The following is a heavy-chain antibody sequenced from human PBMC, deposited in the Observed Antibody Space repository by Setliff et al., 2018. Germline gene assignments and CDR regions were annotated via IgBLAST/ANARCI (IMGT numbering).Heavy chain of an antibody. V-gene: IGHV3-33*08. CDR2: IWGDGVNK. J-gene: IGHJ6*03. CDR3: RLTLPYDYDSSGSLWFMDV. Sequence: GGSLRLSCAASGFTFSTYRMHWVRQAPGKGLEWVAVIWGDGVNKFHADSVKGRFTISRDNSKNTLYLQMNSLRAEDTAVYYCRLTLPYDYDSSGSLWFMDVWGKGTTVTVSS. CDR1: GFTFSTYR. D-gene: IGHD3-22*01.